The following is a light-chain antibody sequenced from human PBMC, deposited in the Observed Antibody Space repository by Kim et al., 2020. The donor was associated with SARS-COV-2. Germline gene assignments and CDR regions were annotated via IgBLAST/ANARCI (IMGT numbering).Light chain of an antibody. Sequence: DIQMTQSPSSLSASVGDRVTITCRASQDISNYLAWFQLKPGKAPKLLIYAASALQPGVTSRFSGSGSGTDFTLTVTSLQPEDVATYYCQKCDSAPLTFGQGTKVDIK. CDR1: QDISNY. V-gene: IGKV1-27*01. CDR2: AAS. CDR3: QKCDSAPLT. J-gene: IGKJ1*01.